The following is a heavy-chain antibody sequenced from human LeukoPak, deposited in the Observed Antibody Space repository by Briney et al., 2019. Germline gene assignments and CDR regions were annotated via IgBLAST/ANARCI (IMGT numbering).Heavy chain of an antibody. CDR2: IYYSGST. V-gene: IGHV4-61*01. CDR3: ARRYSSTGGPNWFDP. CDR1: GGSVSSGSYY. Sequence: PSATLSPTCTVSGGSVSSGSYYCSWIRQPPGKGLEWIGYIYYSGSTNYNPSLKSRVTISVDTSKNQFSLKLSSVTAADTAVYYCARRYSSTGGPNWFDPWGQGTLVTVSS. D-gene: IGHD6-13*01. J-gene: IGHJ5*02.